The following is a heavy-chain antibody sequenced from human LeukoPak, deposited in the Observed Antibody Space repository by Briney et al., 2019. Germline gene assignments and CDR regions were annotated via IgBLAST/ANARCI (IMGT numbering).Heavy chain of an antibody. J-gene: IGHJ4*02. CDR3: ASNPEWEWEGFDY. CDR1: GGSISSSSYY. CDR2: IYYSGST. V-gene: IGHV4-39*07. Sequence: SETLSLTCTVSGGSISSSSYYWGWIRQPPGKGLEWIGSIYYSGSTYYNPSLKSRVTISVDTSKNQFSLKLSSVTAADTAVSYCASNPEWEWEGFDYWGQGTLVTVSS. D-gene: IGHD1-26*01.